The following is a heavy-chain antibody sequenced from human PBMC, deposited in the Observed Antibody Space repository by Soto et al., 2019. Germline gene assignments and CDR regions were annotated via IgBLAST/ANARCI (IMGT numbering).Heavy chain of an antibody. CDR2: IIPAFGTA. Sequence: QVQLVQSGAEVKKPGSSVKVSCKSSRGSFTSYAISWVRQAPGQGLEWMGAIIPAFGTAYSSQRFQGRVTLTADVPKTTAYVELRGLRSDDTAVYFCARGGVVGASLDYWGQGALVIVSS. CDR3: ARGGVVGASLDY. CDR1: RGSFTSYA. D-gene: IGHD1-26*01. V-gene: IGHV1-69*12. J-gene: IGHJ4*02.